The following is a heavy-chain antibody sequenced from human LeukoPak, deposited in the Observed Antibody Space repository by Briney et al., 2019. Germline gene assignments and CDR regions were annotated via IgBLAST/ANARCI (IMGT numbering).Heavy chain of an antibody. CDR2: IYYSGST. D-gene: IGHD3-22*01. J-gene: IGHJ3*02. V-gene: IGHV4-31*03. CDR1: GGSISSGGYY. Sequence: SETLSLACTVSGGSISSGGYYWSWIRQHPGKGLEWIGYIYYSGSTYYNPSLKSRVTISVDTSKNQFSLKLSSVTAADTAVYYCARDVGDSSGYFTDAFDIWGQGTMVTVSS. CDR3: ARDVGDSSGYFTDAFDI.